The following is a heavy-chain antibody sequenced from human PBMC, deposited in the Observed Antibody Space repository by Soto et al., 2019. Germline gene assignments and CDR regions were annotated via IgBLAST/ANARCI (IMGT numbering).Heavy chain of an antibody. J-gene: IGHJ6*02. CDR3: ARHLGGVSKYYYYGMDV. CDR2: IYPGDSET. Sequence: PGESLKISCKGSGYSFTTYWIGWVRQMPGKGLEWMGIIYPGDSETRYSPSFQGQVTISADKSISTAYLQWSSLKASDTAMYYCARHLGGVSKYYYYGMDVWGQGTTVTVSS. CDR1: GYSFTTYW. D-gene: IGHD4-4*01. V-gene: IGHV5-51*01.